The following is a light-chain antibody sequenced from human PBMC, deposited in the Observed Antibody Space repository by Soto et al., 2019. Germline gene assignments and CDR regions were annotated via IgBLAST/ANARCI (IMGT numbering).Light chain of an antibody. CDR1: QSVSSN. CDR3: QQYYNWLGT. CDR2: GAS. J-gene: IGKJ1*01. Sequence: EIVMTQSPATLSVSPGERATLSCRASQSVSSNLAWYQQKPGQAPRLPIHGASTRATGTPARFSGSGSGTEFTLTISSLQSEDFAVYYCQQYYNWLGTFGQGTKVEIK. V-gene: IGKV3-15*01.